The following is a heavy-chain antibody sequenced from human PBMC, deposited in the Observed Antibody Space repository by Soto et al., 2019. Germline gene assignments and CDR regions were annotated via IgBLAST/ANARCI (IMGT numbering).Heavy chain of an antibody. CDR1: GFIFSNAW. V-gene: IGHV3-15*07. D-gene: IGHD2-15*01. CDR3: AKDDCSICNGPAYNFDMDV. J-gene: IGHJ6*02. Sequence: GGSLRLSCAASGFIFSNAWMKWVRQVPGKGLEWVGRIKSKDDGGTTDYAAPVKGRFTISRDDSKTTLYLQMNSLRAEDTAIYYCAKDDCSICNGPAYNFDMDVWGQGTTVTVSS. CDR2: IKSKDDGGTT.